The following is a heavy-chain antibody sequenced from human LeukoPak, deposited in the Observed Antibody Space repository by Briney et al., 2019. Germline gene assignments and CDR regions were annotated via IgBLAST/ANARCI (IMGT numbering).Heavy chain of an antibody. CDR3: AREMTTVTTGFDY. Sequence: ASVKVSCKASGYSFTTYGITWVRQAPGQGLEWMGWISAYNGNTNYAQKLQGRVTMTTDTSTSTAYMELRSLRSDDTAVYYCAREMTTVTTGFDYWGQGTLVTVSS. D-gene: IGHD4-17*01. V-gene: IGHV1-18*01. CDR2: ISAYNGNT. J-gene: IGHJ4*02. CDR1: GYSFTTYG.